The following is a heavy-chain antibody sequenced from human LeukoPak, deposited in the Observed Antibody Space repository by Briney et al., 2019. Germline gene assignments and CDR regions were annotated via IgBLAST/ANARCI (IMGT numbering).Heavy chain of an antibody. CDR3: ARVSSGYSGYDY. CDR1: GGTFSSYA. CDR2: IIPIFGTA. D-gene: IGHD5-12*01. Sequence: SVKVSCKASGGTFSSYAISWVRQAPGQGLECMGRIIPIFGTANNAQKFQGRVTITTDESTSTAYMELSSLRSEDRAVYYCARVSSGYSGYDYWGQGTLVTVSS. J-gene: IGHJ4*02. V-gene: IGHV1-69*05.